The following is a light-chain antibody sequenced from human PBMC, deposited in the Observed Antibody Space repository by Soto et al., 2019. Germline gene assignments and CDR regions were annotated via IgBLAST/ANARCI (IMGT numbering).Light chain of an antibody. CDR3: SSYTGSSTVV. CDR1: SSDVGAYNL. J-gene: IGLJ3*02. V-gene: IGLV2-14*01. Sequence: QSALTQPASVSGSPGQSITISCTGTSSDVGAYNLVSGYQQHPGTAPKVLIYDVSSRASGVYYRLSGSQSGNTASLTISGLQAEDEADYYCSSYTGSSTVVVGGGTKLTLL. CDR2: DVS.